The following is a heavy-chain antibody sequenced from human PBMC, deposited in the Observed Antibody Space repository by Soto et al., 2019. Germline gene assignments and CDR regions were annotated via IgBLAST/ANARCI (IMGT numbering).Heavy chain of an antibody. CDR3: ARFSGSYTRGLDY. J-gene: IGHJ4*02. CDR2: SRNKANSYST. Sequence: EVQLVESGGGLVQPGGSQRLSCAASGFTFSDHYMDWVRQAPGKGLEWVGRSRNKANSYSTEYAASVKGRFTISRDESKNSLYLQMNSLKTEDTAVYYCARFSGSYTRGLDYWGQGTLVTVSS. V-gene: IGHV3-72*01. CDR1: GFTFSDHY. D-gene: IGHD1-26*01.